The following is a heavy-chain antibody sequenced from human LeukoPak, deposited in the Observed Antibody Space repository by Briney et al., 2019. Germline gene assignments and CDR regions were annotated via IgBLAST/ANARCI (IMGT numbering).Heavy chain of an antibody. V-gene: IGHV3-11*04. J-gene: IGHJ5*02. CDR2: ISGSATII. CDR1: GFTFSDSF. Sequence: GRSLRLSCSASGFTFSDSFMSWIRQAPGKGMEWISYISGSATIIYYADSVKGRFTISRDNSKNTLYLQMNSLRAEDTAVYYCAKDFHDPGIAVAGTGWFDPWGQGTLVTVSS. D-gene: IGHD6-19*01. CDR3: AKDFHDPGIAVAGTGWFDP.